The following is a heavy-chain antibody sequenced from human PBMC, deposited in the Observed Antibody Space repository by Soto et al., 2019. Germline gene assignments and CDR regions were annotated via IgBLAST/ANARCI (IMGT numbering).Heavy chain of an antibody. Sequence: VESRERSGGGFGYSFSTSWSGWVRQRRGRGLEWMAIVYPGDAYVRYSPSSQGEVTISADKSITPAYLQWTSLKASDSAKYYCARLNRPKAGFVNYMDVWGKGTTVTVSS. CDR1: GYSFSTSW. V-gene: IGHV5-51*01. J-gene: IGHJ6*03. CDR2: VYPGDAYV. D-gene: IGHD2-21*01. CDR3: ARLNRPKAGFVNYMDV.